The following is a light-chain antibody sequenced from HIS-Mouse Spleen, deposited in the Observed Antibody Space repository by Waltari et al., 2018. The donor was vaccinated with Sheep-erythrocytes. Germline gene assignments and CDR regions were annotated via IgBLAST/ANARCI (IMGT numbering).Light chain of an antibody. V-gene: IGLV3-10*01. CDR2: EDS. CDR3: YSTDSSGNHRV. J-gene: IGLJ1*01. CDR1: ALPTKH. Sequence: SYELTQPPSVSVSPGQTARITCSGDALPTKHAHWYQQNSGQAPVLVIYEDSKRPSGTPERFSGSSSGTMATLTISGAQVEDEADYYCYSTDSSGNHRVFGTGTKVTVL.